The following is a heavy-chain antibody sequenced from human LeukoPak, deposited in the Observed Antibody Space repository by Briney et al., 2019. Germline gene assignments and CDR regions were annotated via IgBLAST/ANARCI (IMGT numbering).Heavy chain of an antibody. CDR1: GFTFGSYS. V-gene: IGHV3-21*01. J-gene: IGHJ4*02. Sequence: PGGSLRLSCAASGFTFGSYSMNWVRQAPGKGLEWVSSISSSSSYIYYADSVKGRFTISRDNAKNSLYLQMNSLRAEDTAVYYCARVSGSGSYQLDYWGQGTLATVSS. CDR2: ISSSSSYI. D-gene: IGHD3-10*01. CDR3: ARVSGSGSYQLDY.